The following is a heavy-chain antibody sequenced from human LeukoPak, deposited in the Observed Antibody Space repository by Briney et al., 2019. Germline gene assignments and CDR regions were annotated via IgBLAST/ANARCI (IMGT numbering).Heavy chain of an antibody. CDR3: ARATPGYSYGYYFDY. Sequence: GGSLRLSCAASGFTFSSYAMSWVRQAPGKGLEWVSAISGSGGSTYYADSVKGRFTISRDNSKNTLYLQMGSLRAEDMAVYYCARATPGYSYGYYFDYWGQGTLVTVSS. J-gene: IGHJ4*02. V-gene: IGHV3-23*01. CDR2: ISGSGGST. D-gene: IGHD5-18*01. CDR1: GFTFSSYA.